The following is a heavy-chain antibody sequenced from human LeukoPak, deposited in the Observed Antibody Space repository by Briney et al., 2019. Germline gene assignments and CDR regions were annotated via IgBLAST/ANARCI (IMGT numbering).Heavy chain of an antibody. D-gene: IGHD3-16*01. J-gene: IGHJ4*02. CDR2: IYDSGTT. V-gene: IGHV3-53*01. CDR3: ASRWGGY. CDR1: GFTVSSNY. Sequence: GGSLRLSCAASGFTVSSNYMSWVRQAPGKGLEWVSIIYDSGTTHYADSVKGRFTISRDNLKNTLYLQMNSLRAEDTAVYYCASRWGGYWGQGTLVTVSS.